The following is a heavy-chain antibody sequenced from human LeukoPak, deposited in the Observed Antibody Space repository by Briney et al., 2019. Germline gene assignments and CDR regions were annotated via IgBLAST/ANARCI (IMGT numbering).Heavy chain of an antibody. CDR1: DGPFGGYY. V-gene: IGHV4-34*01. CDR2: INHFGHT. J-gene: IGHJ4*02. D-gene: IGHD2-21*02. CDR3: AREGNVLVVTQKKKKPFDL. Sequence: SETLSLTCAVPDGPFGGYYWSWVRQSPGKGLEWIGEINHFGHTYYNESLRSRVAISVDTSKKQFSLKLTSVTAADMGIYHCAREGNVLVVTQKKKKPFDLWGQGTLVIVSS.